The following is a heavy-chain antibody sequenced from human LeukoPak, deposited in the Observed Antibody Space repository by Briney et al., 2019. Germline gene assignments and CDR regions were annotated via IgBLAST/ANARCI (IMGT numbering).Heavy chain of an antibody. V-gene: IGHV4-39*01. J-gene: IGHJ6*03. CDR3: ARRIPNYVWGSYRYWYYYYYMDV. D-gene: IGHD3-16*02. CDR1: GDSIIGYY. CDR2: IYYTGNT. Sequence: PSETLSLTCSVSGDSIIGYYWGWIRQPPGKGLEWIGNIYYTGNTYYNSSLKSRVTISLDTSKNQFSLKLSSVTAADTAVYYCARRIPNYVWGSYRYWYYYYYMDVWGKGTTVTISS.